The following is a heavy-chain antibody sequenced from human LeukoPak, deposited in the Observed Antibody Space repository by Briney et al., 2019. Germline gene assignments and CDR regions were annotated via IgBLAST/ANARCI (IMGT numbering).Heavy chain of an antibody. D-gene: IGHD4-17*01. CDR3: ARDRVYGDSLAFDI. CDR1: GGYISSYY. Sequence: SETLSLTCTVSGGYISSYYWSWIRQPPGKGLEWIGYIYYSGSTNYNPSLKSRVTISVDTSKNQFSLKLSSVTAADTAVYYCARDRVYGDSLAFDIWGQGTMVTVSS. CDR2: IYYSGST. J-gene: IGHJ3*02. V-gene: IGHV4-59*01.